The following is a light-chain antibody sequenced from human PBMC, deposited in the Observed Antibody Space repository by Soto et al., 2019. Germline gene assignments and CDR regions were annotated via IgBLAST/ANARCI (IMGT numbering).Light chain of an antibody. J-gene: IGLJ3*02. CDR3: QSFDSNLSGWV. Sequence: QPVLTQPPSVSGAPGQRVTISCTGTSSNIGAGHDVHWYQQPPGTAPKLLIFRNNNRASGVPGRFSGARSGTSASLAITGLQTGDEADYYCQSFDSNLSGWVFGGGTKLTVL. V-gene: IGLV1-40*01. CDR1: SSNIGAGHD. CDR2: RNN.